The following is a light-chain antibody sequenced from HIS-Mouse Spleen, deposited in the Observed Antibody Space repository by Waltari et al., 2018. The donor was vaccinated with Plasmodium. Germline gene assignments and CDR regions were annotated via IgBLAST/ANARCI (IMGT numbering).Light chain of an antibody. CDR3: KQYNSYWT. CDR1: QSISIW. Sequence: DIQMTQSPSTLSASVGDRVTITCRASQSISIWLDWYQKKPGKAPKLLIYKVSSIESGVTSRFSGSGSGTEFTLTISSLQPDDFATYYCKQYNSYWTFGQGTKVEIK. J-gene: IGKJ1*01. V-gene: IGKV1-5*03. CDR2: KVS.